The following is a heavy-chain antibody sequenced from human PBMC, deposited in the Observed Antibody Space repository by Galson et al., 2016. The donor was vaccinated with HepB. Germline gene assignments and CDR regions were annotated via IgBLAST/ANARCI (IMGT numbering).Heavy chain of an antibody. J-gene: IGHJ4*02. CDR2: IKQDGSAK. Sequence: SLRLSCAASGLTFSSSWMNWVRQAPGKGLEWVAIIKQDGSAKYYVDSLKGRFTISRDNAKNSLYLQMSSLRPEDTAVYYCALGQGFLADSWGQGTLVTVSS. V-gene: IGHV3-7*05. CDR1: GLTFSSSW. CDR3: ALGQGFLADS.